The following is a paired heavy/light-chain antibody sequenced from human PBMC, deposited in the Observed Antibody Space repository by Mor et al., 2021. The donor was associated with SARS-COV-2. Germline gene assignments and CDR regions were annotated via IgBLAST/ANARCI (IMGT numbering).Heavy chain of an antibody. CDR2: ISSSSSTI. J-gene: IGHJ6*02. D-gene: IGHD1-1*01. Sequence: EVQLVESGGGLVQPGGSLRLSCAASGFTFSSYSMNWVRQAPGKGLEWVSYISSSSSTIYYADSVKGRFTISRDNAKNSLYLQMNSLRAEDTAVYYCAREQSEVQLERAYYYYGMDVWGQGTTVTVSS. V-gene: IGHV3-48*01. CDR1: GFTFSSYS. CDR3: AREQSEVQLERAYYYYGMDV.
Light chain of an antibody. CDR2: AAS. V-gene: IGKV1-39*01. J-gene: IGKJ4*01. CDR1: QSISNY. CDR3: QQSYSTPPT. Sequence: DIQMTQSPSSLSASVGDRVTITCRASQSISNYLNWYQQKPGKAPKLLIYAASSLQSGVPSRFSGSGSGTDFTLTISSLQPEDFATYYCQQSYSTPPTFGGGTEVEIK.